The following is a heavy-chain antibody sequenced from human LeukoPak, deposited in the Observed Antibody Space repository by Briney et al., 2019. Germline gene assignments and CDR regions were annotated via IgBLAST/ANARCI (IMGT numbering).Heavy chain of an antibody. CDR3: ARDFWVGYSSSWYVNWFDP. D-gene: IGHD6-13*01. J-gene: IGHJ5*02. Sequence: ASVKVSCKASGYTFTSYYMHWVRQAPGQGLEWMGIINPSGGSTSYAQKFQGRVTMTRDTSTSTVYMELSSLRSEDTAVYYCARDFWVGYSSSWYVNWFDPWGQGTLVTVSS. CDR2: INPSGGST. CDR1: GYTFTSYY. V-gene: IGHV1-46*01.